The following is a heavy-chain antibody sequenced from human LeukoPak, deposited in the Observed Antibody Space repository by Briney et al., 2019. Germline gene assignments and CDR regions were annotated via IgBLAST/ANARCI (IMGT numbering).Heavy chain of an antibody. CDR3: AREWELGIAHLDS. CDR2: ISSSSSYI. CDR1: GFTFSSYS. D-gene: IGHD1-26*01. Sequence: GGSLRLSCAASGFTFSSYSMNWVRQAPGKGLEWVSSISSSSSYIYYADSVKGRFTISRDNSKNTLYLQMNSLRAEDTAVYYCAREWELGIAHLDSWGQGTLVTVS. V-gene: IGHV3-21*04. J-gene: IGHJ4*02.